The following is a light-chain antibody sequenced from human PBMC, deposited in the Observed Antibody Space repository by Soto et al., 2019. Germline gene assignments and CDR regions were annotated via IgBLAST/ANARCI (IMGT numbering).Light chain of an antibody. CDR1: QSVSSN. Sequence: EIVMTQSPATLSVSPGERATLSCSASQSVSSNLAWYQQKPGQAPRLLIYGASNRATGIPDRFSGSGSGTDFTHTISRLEPEDFAVYSCQQYGSSLTFGGGTRWIS. J-gene: IGKJ4*01. V-gene: IGKV3-20*01. CDR2: GAS. CDR3: QQYGSSLT.